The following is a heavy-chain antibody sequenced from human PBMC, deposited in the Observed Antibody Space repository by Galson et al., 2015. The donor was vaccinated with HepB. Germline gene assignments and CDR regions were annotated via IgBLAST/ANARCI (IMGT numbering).Heavy chain of an antibody. Sequence: SLRLSCAASGFTSNTYSMSWVRQAPGKGLEWVSSISGGSSDISYADSVKGRFTISRDNAKNSLSLQMNSLRVEDTAVYYCARGIAEWLFLAFDIWGQGTMVTVSS. D-gene: IGHD3-3*01. V-gene: IGHV3-21*01. J-gene: IGHJ3*02. CDR2: ISGGSSDI. CDR3: ARGIAEWLFLAFDI. CDR1: GFTSNTYS.